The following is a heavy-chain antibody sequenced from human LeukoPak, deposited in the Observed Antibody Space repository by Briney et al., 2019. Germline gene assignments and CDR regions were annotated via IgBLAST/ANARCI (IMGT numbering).Heavy chain of an antibody. CDR2: IYSGGST. CDR3: AKKAVGTATGGPFDY. V-gene: IGHV3-53*01. J-gene: IGHJ4*02. D-gene: IGHD1-26*01. Sequence: PGGSLRLSCAASGFSISSNYISWVRQAPGKGLEWGSVIYSGGSTFFADTVKGRFTISRDNSKNTMYLQMNSLKAEDTAVYYCAKKAVGTATGGPFDYWGRGTLVIVSS. CDR1: GFSISSNY.